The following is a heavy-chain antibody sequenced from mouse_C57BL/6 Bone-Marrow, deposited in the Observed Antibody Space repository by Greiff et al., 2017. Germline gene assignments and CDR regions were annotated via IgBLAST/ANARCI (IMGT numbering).Heavy chain of an antibody. CDR3: ARVWDY. Sequence: EVQLQESGPGLVKPSQSLSLTCSVTGYSITSGYYWNWIRQFPGNKLEWMGYISYDGSNNYNPSLKNRISITRDTSKNQFFLKLNSVTTEDTATYYCARVWDYRGQGTLVTVSA. D-gene: IGHD4-1*01. J-gene: IGHJ3*01. CDR2: ISYDGSN. V-gene: IGHV3-6*01. CDR1: GYSITSGYY.